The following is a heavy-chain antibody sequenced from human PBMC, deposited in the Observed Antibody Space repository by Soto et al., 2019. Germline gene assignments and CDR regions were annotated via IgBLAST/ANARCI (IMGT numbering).Heavy chain of an antibody. V-gene: IGHV3-23*01. Sequence: GGSLRLSCAASGFTFSSYAMSWVRQAPGKGLEWVSAISGSGGSTYYADSVKGRFTISRDNSKNTLYLQMNSLRAEDTAVYYCAKGTMVRGGDYYYCYGMDVCGQGTTVTVSS. CDR2: ISGSGGST. J-gene: IGHJ6*02. CDR3: AKGTMVRGGDYYYCYGMDV. D-gene: IGHD3-10*01. CDR1: GFTFSSYA.